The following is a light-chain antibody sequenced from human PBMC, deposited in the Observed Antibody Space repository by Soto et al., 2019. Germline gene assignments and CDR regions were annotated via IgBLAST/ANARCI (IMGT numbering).Light chain of an antibody. J-gene: IGKJ1*01. Sequence: DIQMTQSPSTLSASVGDRVTITCRASQSISNWLAWHQQKPGKAPKLLIYKASSLESGLPSRFSGSGSGTEFTLTISSLQPDDFATYYCKQYNSYRTFGQGTKVEIK. V-gene: IGKV1-5*03. CDR2: KAS. CDR1: QSISNW. CDR3: KQYNSYRT.